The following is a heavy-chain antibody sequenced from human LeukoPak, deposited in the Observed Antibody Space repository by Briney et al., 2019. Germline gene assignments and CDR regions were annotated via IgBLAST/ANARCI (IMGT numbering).Heavy chain of an antibody. V-gene: IGHV1-18*04. CDR3: AREVPATATIDY. CDR2: ISAYNGNA. Sequence: ASVKVSCKASGYTFTGYYMHWVRQAPGQGLEWMGWISAYNGNANNTQKFQGRVTMTTDTSTSTAYMELRSLRSEDTAVYYCAREVPATATIDYWGQGTLVTVSS. CDR1: GYTFTGYY. J-gene: IGHJ4*02. D-gene: IGHD2-2*01.